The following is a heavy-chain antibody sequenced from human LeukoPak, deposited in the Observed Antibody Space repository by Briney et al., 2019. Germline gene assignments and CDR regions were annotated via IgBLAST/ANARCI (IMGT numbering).Heavy chain of an antibody. V-gene: IGHV3-7*01. J-gene: IGHJ6*02. D-gene: IGHD3-9*01. CDR3: VRGGRLGDV. Sequence: GESVRLLCAACGLTFSNHWMIWVRQAPGKGLEWVANINEDGSEKYYVDSVKGRFNISRDNAKNSLCLQMNSRRGEDAAVYYCVRGGRLGDVWGQGPTVTVS. CDR1: GLTFSNHW. CDR2: INEDGSEK.